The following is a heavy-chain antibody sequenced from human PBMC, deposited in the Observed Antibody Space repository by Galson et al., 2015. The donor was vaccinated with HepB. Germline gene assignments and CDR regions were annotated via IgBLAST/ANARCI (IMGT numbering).Heavy chain of an antibody. V-gene: IGHV5-10-1*01. CDR3: ARHREGSSSVYYYYGTDV. Sequence: QSGAEVKKPGESLRISCKGAGYSFTSYWITWVRQMPGKGLEWMGNIDPSDSYANYSPSSQGHVTISADKSSSTAYLQWSSLKASATAMYYCARHREGSSSVYYYYGTDVWGQATPVPVSS. CDR2: IDPSDSYA. J-gene: IGHJ6*02. CDR1: GYSFTSYW. D-gene: IGHD6-6*01.